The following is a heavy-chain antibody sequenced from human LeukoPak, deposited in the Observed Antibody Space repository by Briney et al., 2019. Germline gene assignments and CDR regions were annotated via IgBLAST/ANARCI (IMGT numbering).Heavy chain of an antibody. V-gene: IGHV1-69*13. D-gene: IGHD4-23*01. CDR3: ARGWLSETTVLTPYNY. CDR2: IIPIFDTA. CDR1: GGTFSSYA. Sequence: SVKVSCKASGGTFSSYAISWVRQAPGQGLEWMGGIIPIFDTANYAQKFQGRVTITADESTSTAYMELSSLRSEDTAVYYCARGWLSETTVLTPYNYWGQGTLVTVSS. J-gene: IGHJ4*02.